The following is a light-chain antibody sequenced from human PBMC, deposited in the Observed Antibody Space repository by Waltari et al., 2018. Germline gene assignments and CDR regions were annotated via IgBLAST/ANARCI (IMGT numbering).Light chain of an antibody. CDR3: QQSYSILGP. CDR2: AAS. J-gene: IGKJ5*01. CDR1: RTLDNY. V-gene: IGKV1-39*01. Sequence: DIQMTQSPSFPPASVGDRVTITCRASRTLDNYLNWYQHKPGNDPTLLVNAASSLQSGVPSRFSGSGYGTDFTLTISSLQPEDFATYYCQQSYSILGPFGQGTRLEI.